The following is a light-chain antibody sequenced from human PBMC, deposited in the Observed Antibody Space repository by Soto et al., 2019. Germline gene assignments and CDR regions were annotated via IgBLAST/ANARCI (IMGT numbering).Light chain of an antibody. CDR2: GAT. CDR1: QTVRDN. V-gene: IGKV3D-15*01. Sequence: EVVMTQSPATLSVSPGERATVSCRASQTVRDNLGWYQQKPGQPPRLLIYGATTRATGIPARFSGSGSGTEFTLTISSLQSEDFAVYCCQQYNNWPLTFGGGTKVDI. J-gene: IGKJ4*01. CDR3: QQYNNWPLT.